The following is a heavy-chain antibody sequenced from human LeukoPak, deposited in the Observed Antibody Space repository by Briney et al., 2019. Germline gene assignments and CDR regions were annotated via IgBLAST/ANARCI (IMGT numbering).Heavy chain of an antibody. D-gene: IGHD6-19*01. CDR3: ATSEARSNGWYVY. CDR1: GFTFSGYW. V-gene: IGHV3-74*01. J-gene: IGHJ4*02. CDR2: INSDGSNT. Sequence: GGSLRLSCAASGFTFSGYWMHWVRQAPGKGLMWVSHINSDGSNTSYADSVKGRFAISRANAKNTLYLQMNSLRAEDTAVYYCATSEARSNGWYVYWGQGTLVTVSS.